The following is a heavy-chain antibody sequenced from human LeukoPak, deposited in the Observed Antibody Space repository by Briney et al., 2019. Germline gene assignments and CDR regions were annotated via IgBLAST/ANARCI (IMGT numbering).Heavy chain of an antibody. D-gene: IGHD6-13*01. Sequence: PGRSLRLSCAASGFTFDDYAMHWVRQAPGKGLEWVTFIRYDGSNKYYADSVKGRFTISRDNSKNTLYLQMNSLRVEDTAVYYCARTYSSSWGIIDYWGQGTLVTVSS. CDR1: GFTFDDYA. J-gene: IGHJ4*02. V-gene: IGHV3-30*04. CDR3: ARTYSSSWGIIDY. CDR2: IRYDGSNK.